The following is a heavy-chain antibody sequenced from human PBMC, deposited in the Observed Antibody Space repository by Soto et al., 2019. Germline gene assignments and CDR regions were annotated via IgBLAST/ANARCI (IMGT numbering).Heavy chain of an antibody. V-gene: IGHV1-18*01. CDR1: GYTFTSYG. D-gene: IGHD2-15*01. J-gene: IGHJ4*02. CDR3: ARSYCSGGSCYSSPPVG. Sequence: QVQLVQSGAEVKKPGASVKVSCKASGYTFTSYGISWVRQAPGQGLEWMGWISAYNGNTNYAQKLQGRVTMTTDTSTSTAYMELRSLRSDDTDVYYCARSYCSGGSCYSSPPVGWGQGTLVTVSS. CDR2: ISAYNGNT.